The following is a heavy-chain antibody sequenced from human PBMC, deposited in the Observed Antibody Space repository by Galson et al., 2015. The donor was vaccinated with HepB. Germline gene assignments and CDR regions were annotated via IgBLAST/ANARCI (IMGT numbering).Heavy chain of an antibody. CDR3: ARDSESITAAGQLDY. D-gene: IGHD6-13*01. Sequence: SVKLSCTASGYTFTSYGISWVRQAPGQGLEWVGWISSYNGNTNYAQKLQGRFTITTDTSTSTAYMELRSLRSDDTAVYYCARDSESITAAGQLDYWGQGTLVTVSS. J-gene: IGHJ4*02. V-gene: IGHV1-18*01. CDR2: ISSYNGNT. CDR1: GYTFTSYG.